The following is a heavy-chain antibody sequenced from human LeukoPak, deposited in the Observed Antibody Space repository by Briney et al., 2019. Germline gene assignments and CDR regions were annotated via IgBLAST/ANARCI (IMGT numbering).Heavy chain of an antibody. CDR3: ARAQRITMIVVGLDI. Sequence: GRSLRLSCAASGFTVSSNYMSWVRQAPGKGLEWVSVIYSGGSTYYADSVKGRFTISRDNSKNTLYLQMNSLRAEDTAVYYCARAQRITMIVVGLDIWGQGTMVTVSS. V-gene: IGHV3-53*01. CDR1: GFTVSSNY. CDR2: IYSGGST. J-gene: IGHJ3*02. D-gene: IGHD3-22*01.